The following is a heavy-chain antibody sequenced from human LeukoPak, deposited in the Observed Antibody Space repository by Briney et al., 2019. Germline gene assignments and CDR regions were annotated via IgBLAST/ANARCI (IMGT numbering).Heavy chain of an antibody. Sequence: PSETLSLTCTVAGGSISSYYWSWTRQPAGKGLELIGRIYTSESSNYNPSLKSRVTMSVDTSKNQFSLKLSSVTAADTAVYYCARVSSNDYGNFDYWGQGTLVTVSS. CDR2: IYTSESS. CDR3: ARVSSNDYGNFDY. D-gene: IGHD4-17*01. CDR1: GGSISSYY. V-gene: IGHV4-4*07. J-gene: IGHJ4*02.